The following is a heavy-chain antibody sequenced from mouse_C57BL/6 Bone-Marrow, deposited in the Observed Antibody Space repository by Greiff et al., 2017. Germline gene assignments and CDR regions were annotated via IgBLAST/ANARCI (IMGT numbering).Heavy chain of an antibody. Sequence: EVQLQESGPVLARPGASVKMSCKTSGYTFTSYWMHWVKQRPGQGLEWIGALYPGNSDTSYNQKFKGKAKLTAVTSASTAYMELSSRTNEDSAVYYGTRRSYYYGSILFDDWGKGTTLTVAS. CDR1: GYTFTSYW. J-gene: IGHJ2*01. CDR2: LYPGNSDT. V-gene: IGHV1-5*01. CDR3: TRRSYYYGSILFDD. D-gene: IGHD1-1*01.